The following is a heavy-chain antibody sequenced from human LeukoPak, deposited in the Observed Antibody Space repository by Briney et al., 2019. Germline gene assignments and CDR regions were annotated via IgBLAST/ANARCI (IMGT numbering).Heavy chain of an antibody. CDR2: IKTEAEDGTT. V-gene: IGHV3-15*01. CDR1: GFIFSKAW. J-gene: IGHJ4*02. CDR3: TSALNLVLGELLGY. D-gene: IGHD3-16*01. Sequence: GGSLRLSCAASGFIFSKAWMAWVRQAPGKGLEWVGHIKTEAEDGTTDYAAAVKGRFTISRDDAKSTLYLQMNSLNTEDTAVYFCTSALNLVLGELLGYGGQGTLVTVS.